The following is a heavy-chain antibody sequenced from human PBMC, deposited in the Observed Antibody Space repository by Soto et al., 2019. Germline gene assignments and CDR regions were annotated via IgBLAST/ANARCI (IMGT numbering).Heavy chain of an antibody. Sequence: PGESLKISCKGSGYSFTSYWIGWVRQMPGKGLEWMGIIYPGDSDTRYSPSFQGQVTISADKSISTAYLQWSSLKASDTAMYYCARRLGFGEAQTDDAFDIWGQGTTVTVSS. V-gene: IGHV5-51*01. J-gene: IGHJ3*02. CDR1: GYSFTSYW. D-gene: IGHD3-10*01. CDR3: ARRLGFGEAQTDDAFDI. CDR2: IYPGDSDT.